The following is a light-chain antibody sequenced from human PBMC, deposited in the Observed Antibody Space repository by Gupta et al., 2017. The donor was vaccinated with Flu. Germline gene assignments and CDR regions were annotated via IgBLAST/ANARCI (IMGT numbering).Light chain of an antibody. V-gene: IGKV1-5*03. Sequence: VGDRVTITCRASQSISNRLAWYQQKAGKPPKILIYKASTLEGGVPSRFSGSGSGTQFTLTISSLQPDGFATYYCQQYDYYWTFGQGTKVEI. J-gene: IGKJ1*01. CDR2: KAS. CDR3: QQYDYYWT. CDR1: QSISNR.